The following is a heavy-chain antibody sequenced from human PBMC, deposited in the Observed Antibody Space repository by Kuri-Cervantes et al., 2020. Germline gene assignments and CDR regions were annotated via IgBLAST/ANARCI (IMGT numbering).Heavy chain of an antibody. Sequence: ASVKVSCKASGYTFTSYGISWVRQAPGQGLEWMGWIIPKLGGRYYAQKFRGRVTMTRDTSTTTAYMELDRLTSDDTAVFYCARATGHLDWLPEYWGQGTLVTVSS. CDR3: ARATGHLDWLPEY. CDR2: IIPKLGGR. CDR1: GYTFTSYG. D-gene: IGHD3/OR15-3a*01. J-gene: IGHJ4*02. V-gene: IGHV1-2*02.